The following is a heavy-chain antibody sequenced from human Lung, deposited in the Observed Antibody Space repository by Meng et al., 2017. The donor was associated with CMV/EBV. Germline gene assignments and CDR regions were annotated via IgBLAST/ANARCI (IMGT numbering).Heavy chain of an antibody. CDR1: FSSYA. V-gene: IGHV1-69*04. J-gene: IGHJ5*02. Sequence: FSSYAITWVRQDPGQGLEWMGTIIPILAITKYAQKFQGRVTITADKTSSTVYMELSSLRSDDTAVYYCGRYTDIVSVIAATRDYWFDPWGQGTLVTVSS. D-gene: IGHD2-15*01. CDR2: IIPILAIT. CDR3: GRYTDIVSVIAATRDYWFDP.